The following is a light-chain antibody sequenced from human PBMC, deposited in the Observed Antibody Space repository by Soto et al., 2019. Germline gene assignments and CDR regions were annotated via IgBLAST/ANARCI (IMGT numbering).Light chain of an antibody. Sequence: NVLTQSPGTLSLYPGERATLSCRASQSVSNNYLAWYQQKPGQAPRLLIYGASNRATGIPDRFSGSGSGTDFTLTISRLEPEDFAVYYCQQYGSLGTFGQGTKVDI. CDR1: QSVSNNY. V-gene: IGKV3-20*01. CDR2: GAS. CDR3: QQYGSLGT. J-gene: IGKJ1*01.